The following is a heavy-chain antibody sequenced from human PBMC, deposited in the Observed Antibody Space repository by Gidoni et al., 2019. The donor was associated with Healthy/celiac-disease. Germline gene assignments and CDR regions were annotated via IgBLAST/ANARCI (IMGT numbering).Heavy chain of an antibody. Sequence: EVQLVESGGGLVQPGRSLRLSCTASGFTFGDYAMSWVRQAPGKGLEWVGFIRSKAYGGTTEYAASVKGRFTISRDDSKSIAYLQMNSLKTEDTAVYYCTRGGFGEVGLDYWGQGTLVTVSS. CDR1: GFTFGDYA. CDR2: IRSKAYGGTT. CDR3: TRGGFGEVGLDY. J-gene: IGHJ4*02. V-gene: IGHV3-49*04. D-gene: IGHD3-10*01.